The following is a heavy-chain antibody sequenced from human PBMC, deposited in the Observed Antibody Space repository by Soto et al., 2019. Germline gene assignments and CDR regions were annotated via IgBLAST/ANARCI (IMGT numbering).Heavy chain of an antibody. CDR2: ISYDGDNK. CDR3: PRGTTTSGFSAMDV. V-gene: IGHV3-30-3*01. J-gene: IGHJ6*02. Sequence: QVQLVESGGGVVQPGRSLRLSCAASGFTFSYHALNWVRQAPGKGLEWVAVISYDGDNKYIAESVKGRFTISRDNSKNTVSLQMNSLRAEDTAMYFCPRGTTTSGFSAMDVWGQGTTVTVSS. D-gene: IGHD3-9*01. CDR1: GFTFSYHA.